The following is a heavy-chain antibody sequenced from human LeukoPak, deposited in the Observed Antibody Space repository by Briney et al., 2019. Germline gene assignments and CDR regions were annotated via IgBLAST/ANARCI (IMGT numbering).Heavy chain of an antibody. CDR2: IYYSGST. V-gene: IGHV4-59*08. CDR1: GGSISSYY. D-gene: IGHD5-18*01. J-gene: IGHJ4*02. CDR3: ARHMGLGYSYGYPYFDY. Sequence: SETLSLTCTVSGGSISSYYWSWIRQPPGKGLEWIGYIYYSGSTNYNPSLKSRVTISVDTSKNQFSLKLSTVTAADTAVYYCARHMGLGYSYGYPYFDYWGQGTLVTVSS.